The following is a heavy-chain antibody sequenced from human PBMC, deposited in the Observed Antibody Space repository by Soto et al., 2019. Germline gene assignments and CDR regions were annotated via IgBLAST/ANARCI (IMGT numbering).Heavy chain of an antibody. V-gene: IGHV4-39*01. Sequence: SETLSLTCTVSGGSISSSSDYWGWIRQPPGKGLEWIGSIYYSGSTYYNPSLKSRVTISVDTSKNQFSLKLSSVTAADTAVYYCARQGSSSWYWNYYYGMDVWGQGTTVTVSS. CDR3: ARQGSSSWYWNYYYGMDV. CDR2: IYYSGST. CDR1: GGSISSSSDY. D-gene: IGHD6-13*01. J-gene: IGHJ6*02.